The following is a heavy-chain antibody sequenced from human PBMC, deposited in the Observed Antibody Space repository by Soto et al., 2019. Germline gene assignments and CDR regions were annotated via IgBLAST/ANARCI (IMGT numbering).Heavy chain of an antibody. D-gene: IGHD3-16*01. J-gene: IGHJ4*02. Sequence: EEQLVESGGGLVQPGGSLRLSCAASGFSFSTHYMNWVRQTPGKGLEWVSSINRDSTVIKYADSVKGRFTISRDNARNSLSLQMNCLRAEDPAVYYCLNGDYYVGPGTLVTVSS. V-gene: IGHV3-48*01. CDR3: LNGDYY. CDR2: INRDSTVI. CDR1: GFSFSTHY.